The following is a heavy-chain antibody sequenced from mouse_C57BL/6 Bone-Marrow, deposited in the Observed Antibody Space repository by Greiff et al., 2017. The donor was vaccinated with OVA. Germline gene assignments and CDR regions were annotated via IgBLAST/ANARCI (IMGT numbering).Heavy chain of an antibody. D-gene: IGHD1-1*01. CDR2: ISYDGNN. V-gene: IGHV3-6*01. CDR3: AKVPRGSSYYFDY. Sequence: EVQRVESGPGLVKPSQSLSLTCSVTGYSITSGYYWNWIRQFPGNKLEWMGYISYDGNNNYNPSLKNRISITRDTSKNQFFLKLNSVTTEDTATYYCAKVPRGSSYYFDYWGQGTTLTVSS. CDR1: GYSITSGYY. J-gene: IGHJ2*01.